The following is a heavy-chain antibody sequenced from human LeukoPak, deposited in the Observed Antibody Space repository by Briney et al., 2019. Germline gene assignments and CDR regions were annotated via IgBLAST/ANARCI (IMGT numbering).Heavy chain of an antibody. D-gene: IGHD3-22*01. CDR1: GFTFSSYS. J-gene: IGHJ4*02. CDR2: ISSSSIYI. V-gene: IGHV3-21*06. Sequence: GGSLRLSCAASGFTFSSYSMNWVRQAPGKGLEWVSSISSSSIYIYYADSVKGRFTISRDNAKNSLYLQMNSLRAEDTAVYYCAKAPYFYDNYGYYTDDYWGQGTLVTVSS. CDR3: AKAPYFYDNYGYYTDDY.